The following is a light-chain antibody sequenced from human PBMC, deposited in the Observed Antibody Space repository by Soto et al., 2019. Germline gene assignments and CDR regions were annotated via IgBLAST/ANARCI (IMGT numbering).Light chain of an antibody. CDR1: QSIAGSY. Sequence: EIVLTQSPGTLSLSPGERATLSCRASQSIAGSYLAWYQQKPGQAPRLLMYAASSRATGIPDRFSGSGSGTDFTLTISRLEPEDFTVYYCQQYGSSPPTFGQGTKVEIK. CDR3: QQYGSSPPT. CDR2: AAS. J-gene: IGKJ1*01. V-gene: IGKV3-20*01.